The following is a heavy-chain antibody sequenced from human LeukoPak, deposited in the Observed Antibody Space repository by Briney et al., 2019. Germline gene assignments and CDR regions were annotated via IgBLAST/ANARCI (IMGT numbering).Heavy chain of an antibody. CDR1: GYSFTNYW. D-gene: IGHD6-19*01. Sequence: GESLKISCKGSGYSFTNYWIGWVRQMPGKGLEWMGLIYPRDSDTRYSPSFQGQVTISADKSISTAYLQWNSLKASDTAMYYCARHVFAVAGPDYWGQGTLVTVSS. J-gene: IGHJ4*02. V-gene: IGHV5-51*01. CDR2: IYPRDSDT. CDR3: ARHVFAVAGPDY.